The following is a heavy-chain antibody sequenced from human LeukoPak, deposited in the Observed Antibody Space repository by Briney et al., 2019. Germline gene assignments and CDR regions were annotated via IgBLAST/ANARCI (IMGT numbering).Heavy chain of an antibody. CDR3: VTSTGQQFIPYDY. CDR1: GFNVSSNY. Sequence: GALRLSCAASGFNVSSNYMTWIRQAPGKGLEWVSLIYGADAAYYAEPVRGRFMISRDNLKNTLFLQMNSLRVEDTAVYYCVTSTGQQFIPYDYWGQGTHVTVSS. D-gene: IGHD6-13*01. J-gene: IGHJ4*02. CDR2: IYGADAA. V-gene: IGHV3-66*02.